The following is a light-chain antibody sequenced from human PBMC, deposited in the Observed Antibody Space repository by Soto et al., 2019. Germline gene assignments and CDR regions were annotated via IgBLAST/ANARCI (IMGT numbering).Light chain of an antibody. CDR1: QSVSSN. CDR2: GAS. CDR3: QQHSNWPPCT. V-gene: IGKV3D-15*01. Sequence: IVMQHSPATLSVSQGQGATIPCRTSQSVSSNLAWYQQKPGQAPRLLIYGASSRANGIPDRFSGSGSGTEFTLTISSLQSEDFAVYYCQQHSNWPPCTFGQGTKVDIK. J-gene: IGKJ1*01.